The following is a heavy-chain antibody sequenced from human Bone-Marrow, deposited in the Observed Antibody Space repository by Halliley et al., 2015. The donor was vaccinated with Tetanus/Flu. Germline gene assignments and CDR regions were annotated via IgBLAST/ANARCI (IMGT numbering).Heavy chain of an antibody. Sequence: LESIGEIYHSGITKYNPPLKSRVTISVDKAKTEFSRRLTSVTAADTAVYYCGRDLYGSGAYYTDYWGQGTLVTVSS. CDR2: IYHSGIT. V-gene: IGHV4-4*02. D-gene: IGHD3-10*01. CDR3: GRDLYGSGAYYTDY. J-gene: IGHJ4*02.